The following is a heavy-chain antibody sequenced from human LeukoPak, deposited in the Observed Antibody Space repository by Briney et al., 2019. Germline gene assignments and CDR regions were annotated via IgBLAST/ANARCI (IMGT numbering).Heavy chain of an antibody. CDR2: IWYDGSNK. Sequence: PGRSLRLSCAASGFTFSSYGMHWVRQAPGQGLEWVAVIWYDGSNKYYADSVKGRFTISRDNSKNTLYLQMDSLRAEDTAIYYCARERSTYYYDTSGYYFQHWGQGTLVTVSS. CDR3: ARERSTYYYDTSGYYFQH. D-gene: IGHD3-22*01. V-gene: IGHV3-33*01. J-gene: IGHJ1*01. CDR1: GFTFSSYG.